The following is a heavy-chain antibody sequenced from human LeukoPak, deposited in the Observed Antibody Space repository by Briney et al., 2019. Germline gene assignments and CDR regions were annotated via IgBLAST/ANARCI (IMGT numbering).Heavy chain of an antibody. CDR3: ARGGYCSSTSCYLDY. J-gene: IGHJ4*02. V-gene: IGHV1-69*13. D-gene: IGHD2-2*01. Sequence: GASVKVSCKASGGTFSSYAISWVRQAPGQGLEWMGGIIPIFGTANYAQKFQGRVTITADESTSTAYMELSSLRSEDTAVYYCARGGYCSSTSCYLDYWGQGTLVTVPS. CDR1: GGTFSSYA. CDR2: IIPIFGTA.